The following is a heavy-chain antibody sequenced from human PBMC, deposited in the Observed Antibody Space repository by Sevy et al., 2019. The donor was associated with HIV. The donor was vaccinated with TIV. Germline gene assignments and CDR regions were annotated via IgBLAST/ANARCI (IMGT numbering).Heavy chain of an antibody. CDR2: IYYSGST. CDR1: GGSISSGGYY. Sequence: SETLSLTCTVSGGSISSGGYYWSWNRQHPGKGLEWIGYIYYSGSTYYNPSLKSRVTISVDTSKNQFSLKLSSVTAADTAVYYCARDRENYFDYWGQGTLVTVSS. CDR3: ARDRENYFDY. V-gene: IGHV4-31*03. J-gene: IGHJ4*02.